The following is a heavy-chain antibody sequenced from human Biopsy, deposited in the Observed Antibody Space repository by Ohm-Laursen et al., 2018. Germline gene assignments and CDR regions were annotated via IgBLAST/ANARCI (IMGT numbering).Heavy chain of an antibody. V-gene: IGHV4-59*07. J-gene: IGHJ5*02. Sequence: SDTLSLTCTVSGGSILSYYWPWTRQTPGQGLVGVGHVYNGGDTKYNPSLKSRVTISKDTSKNQFSLQLSPVTAADTAVYYCARTPRDSFWSGSYKRGLWFDPWGQGTLVTVSS. CDR1: GGSILSYY. CDR2: VYNGGDT. D-gene: IGHD3-3*01. CDR3: ARTPRDSFWSGSYKRGLWFDP.